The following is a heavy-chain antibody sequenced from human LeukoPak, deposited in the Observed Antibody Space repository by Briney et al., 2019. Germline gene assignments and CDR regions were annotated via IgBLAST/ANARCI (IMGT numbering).Heavy chain of an antibody. D-gene: IGHD3-10*01. V-gene: IGHV3-49*04. Sequence: GGSLRLSCTASGFTFGDYAMSWVRQAPGKGLEWVGFIRSKAYGGTTEYAASVKGRFTISRDDSKSIAYLQMNSLKTEDTAVYYCTRKGLEAYYYGSGSSIFDYWGQGTLVTVSS. CDR1: GFTFGDYA. J-gene: IGHJ4*02. CDR2: IRSKAYGGTT. CDR3: TRKGLEAYYYGSGSSIFDY.